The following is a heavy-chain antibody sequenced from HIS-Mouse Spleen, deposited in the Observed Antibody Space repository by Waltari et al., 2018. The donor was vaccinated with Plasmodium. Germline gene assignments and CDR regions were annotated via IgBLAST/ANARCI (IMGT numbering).Heavy chain of an antibody. CDR1: GYTFTGYY. Sequence: QVQLVQSGAEVKKPGASVKVSCKASGYTFTGYYMHWGRQAPGQGLEWMGWSKPNSGSTNYAQKFQGRVTMTRDTSISTAYMELSRLRSDDTAVYYCARAHLTGFFDYWGQGTLVTVSS. CDR3: ARAHLTGFFDY. V-gene: IGHV1-2*02. CDR2: SKPNSGST. J-gene: IGHJ4*02. D-gene: IGHD7-27*01.